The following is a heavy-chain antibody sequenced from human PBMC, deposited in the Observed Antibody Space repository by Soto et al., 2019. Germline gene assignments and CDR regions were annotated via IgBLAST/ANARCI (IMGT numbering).Heavy chain of an antibody. CDR3: AKAHGDAYYYGMDV. D-gene: IGHD3-10*01. CDR1: GFTFDDYT. Sequence: GGSLRLSGAASGFTFDDYTMSWVRQAPGKGLEWVSLISWDGGSTYYADSVKGRFTISRDNSKNSLYLQMNSLRTEDTASYYCAKAHGDAYYYGMDVWGQGTTVTV. CDR2: ISWDGGST. J-gene: IGHJ6*02. V-gene: IGHV3-43*01.